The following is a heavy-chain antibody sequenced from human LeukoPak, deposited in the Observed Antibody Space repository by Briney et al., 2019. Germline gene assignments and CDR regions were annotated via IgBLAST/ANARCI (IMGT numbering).Heavy chain of an antibody. V-gene: IGHV3-23*01. CDR1: GFTFSTFG. CDR3: AKVVSGFHFDC. J-gene: IGHJ4*02. D-gene: IGHD1-26*01. Sequence: GGSLRHSCAASGFTFSTFGMSWVRRAPGKGPEWVSGITGSGATTYYADSVEGRFTISRDNSQNTLYLQMNTLRAEDTAVYYCAKVVSGFHFDCWGQGTLVTVSS. CDR2: ITGSGATT.